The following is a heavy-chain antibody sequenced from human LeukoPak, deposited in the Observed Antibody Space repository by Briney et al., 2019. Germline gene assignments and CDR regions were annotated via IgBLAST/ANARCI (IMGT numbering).Heavy chain of an antibody. CDR2: ISGSGVTT. CDR3: AKVRVATVELFDY. CDR1: GFIFSSYA. J-gene: IGHJ4*02. V-gene: IGHV3-23*01. D-gene: IGHD5-12*01. Sequence: GGSLRLSCAASGFIFSSYAMTWVRQAPGKGLEWVSAISGSGVTTYYADSVKGRFTISRDNSKYTLYLQVNSLRAEDTAVYYCAKVRVATVELFDYWGQGTRVTVSS.